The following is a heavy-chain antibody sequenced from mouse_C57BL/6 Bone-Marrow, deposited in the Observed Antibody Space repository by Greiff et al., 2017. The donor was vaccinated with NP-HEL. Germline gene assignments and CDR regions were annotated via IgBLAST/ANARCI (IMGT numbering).Heavy chain of an antibody. V-gene: IGHV5-17*01. CDR3: ARPYEYDGYWYFDV. D-gene: IGHD2-4*01. CDR1: GFTFSDYG. Sequence: EVMLVESGGGLVKPGGSLKLSCAASGFTFSDYGMHWVRQAPEKGLEWVAYISSGSSTIYYADTVKGRFTISRDNAKNTLFLQMTSLRSEDTAMYYCARPYEYDGYWYFDVWGTGTTVTVSS. J-gene: IGHJ1*03. CDR2: ISSGSSTI.